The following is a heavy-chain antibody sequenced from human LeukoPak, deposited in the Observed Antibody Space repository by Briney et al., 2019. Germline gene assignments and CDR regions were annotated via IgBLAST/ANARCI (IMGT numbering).Heavy chain of an antibody. V-gene: IGHV1-18*01. Sequence: GASVKVSCKASGYTFTSYGISWVRQAPGQGLEWMGWISAYNGNTNYAQKLQGRVTMTTDTSTSTAYMELRSLRSDDTAVYYCARHDISRYFYYFGMDVWGQGTTVTVSS. D-gene: IGHD3-9*01. CDR1: GYTFTSYG. CDR2: ISAYNGNT. J-gene: IGHJ6*02. CDR3: ARHDISRYFYYFGMDV.